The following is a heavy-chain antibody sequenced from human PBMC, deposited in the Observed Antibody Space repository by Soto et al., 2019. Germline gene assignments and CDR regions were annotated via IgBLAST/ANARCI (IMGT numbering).Heavy chain of an antibody. CDR2: IDWDDDK. CDR3: ARSIVAAGNRWFDP. CDR1: GFSLSTSGMR. V-gene: IGHV2-70*04. D-gene: IGHD6-13*01. J-gene: IGHJ5*02. Sequence: SGPTLVNPTQTLTLTCTFSGFSLSTSGMRVSWIRQPPGKALEWLARIDWDDDKLYSTSLKTRLTISKDTSKNQVVLTMTNMDPVDTATYYCARSIVAAGNRWFDPWGQGTLVTVSS.